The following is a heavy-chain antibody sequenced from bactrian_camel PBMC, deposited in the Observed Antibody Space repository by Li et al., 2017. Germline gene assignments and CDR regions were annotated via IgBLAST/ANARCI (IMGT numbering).Heavy chain of an antibody. V-gene: IGHV3S26*01. Sequence: VQLVESGGGSVQAGGSLRLSCAASRYSFNSACMGWFRQAPGKEREGVITINSYGSINYADSIKGRFTLSRHDRDNTLYLQMNSLKPEDTAMYYCAADPRRIAWDTCLTTRTTYAYWGQGTQVTVS. CDR2: INSYGSI. J-gene: IGHJ4*01. CDR1: RYSFNSAC. D-gene: IGHD5*01. CDR3: AADPRRIAWDTCLTTRTTYAY.